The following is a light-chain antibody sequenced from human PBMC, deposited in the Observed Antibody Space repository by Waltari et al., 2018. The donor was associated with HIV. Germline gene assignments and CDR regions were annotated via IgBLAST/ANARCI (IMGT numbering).Light chain of an antibody. J-gene: IGKJ2*01. CDR2: GAS. V-gene: IGKV3-20*01. Sequence: EIVLTQSPGTLSLSPGERATLSCRASQSVSSSHLAWYQQTPGLPPRLLIYGASSRATGTPDRFGGNGSGTDFTLTISRLEPEDFAVYYCQQYGTSPYTFGQGTKLEIK. CDR1: QSVSSSH. CDR3: QQYGTSPYT.